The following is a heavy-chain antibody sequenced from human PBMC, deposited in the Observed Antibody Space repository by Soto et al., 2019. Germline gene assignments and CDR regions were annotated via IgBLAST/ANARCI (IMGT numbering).Heavy chain of an antibody. J-gene: IGHJ5*02. V-gene: IGHV3-74*01. CDR2: INSDGSST. Sequence: GGSLRLSCAASGFTFSSYWMHWVRQAPGKGLVWVSRINSDGSSTSYADSVKGRFTISRDNSKNTLYLQMNSLRAEDTAVYYCAKAPYTYYYDSSGNNWFDPWGQGTLVTVSS. CDR3: AKAPYTYYYDSSGNNWFDP. CDR1: GFTFSSYW. D-gene: IGHD3-22*01.